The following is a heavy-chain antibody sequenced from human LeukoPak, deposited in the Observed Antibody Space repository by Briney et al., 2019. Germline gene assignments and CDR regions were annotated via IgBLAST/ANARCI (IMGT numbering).Heavy chain of an antibody. CDR3: ARDKDYFDSGGAFDI. J-gene: IGHJ3*02. D-gene: IGHD3-22*01. CDR2: FSYTGST. CDR1: GGSISRDY. Sequence: SDTLSLTCTVSGGSISRDYWSWIRQPPGKGLEWIGYFSYTGSTNYNPSLKGRVTISVDTSKNQFSLKLSSVTAADTAVYYCARDKDYFDSGGAFDIWGQGTMVTVSS. V-gene: IGHV4-59*01.